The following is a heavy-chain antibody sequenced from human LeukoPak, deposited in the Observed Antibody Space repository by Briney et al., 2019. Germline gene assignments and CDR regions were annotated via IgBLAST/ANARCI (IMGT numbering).Heavy chain of an antibody. CDR1: GFTFTSYS. V-gene: IGHV3-23*01. CDR3: AKGGKWDVTPFDY. D-gene: IGHD1-26*01. J-gene: IGHJ4*02. CDR2: ISGGGGST. Sequence: GGSLRLSCAASGFTFTSYSMNWVRQAPGKGLERVSTISGGGGSTYYADSVKGRFTISRDNSKNALYLQVNSLRAEDTAVYYCAKGGKWDVTPFDYWGQGTLVTVSS.